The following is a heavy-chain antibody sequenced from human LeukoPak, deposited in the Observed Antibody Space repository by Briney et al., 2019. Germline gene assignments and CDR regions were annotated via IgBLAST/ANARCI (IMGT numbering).Heavy chain of an antibody. J-gene: IGHJ3*02. CDR2: ISSSGSTI. D-gene: IGHD1-1*01. CDR1: GFTFSDYY. V-gene: IGHV3-11*01. CDR3: ARGRLEAPHDAFDT. Sequence: PGGSLRLSCAASGFTFSDYYMSWIRQAPGKGLEWVSYISSSGSTIYYADSVKGRFTISRDNAKNSLYLQMNSLRAEDTAVYYCARGRLEAPHDAFDTWGQGTMVTVSS.